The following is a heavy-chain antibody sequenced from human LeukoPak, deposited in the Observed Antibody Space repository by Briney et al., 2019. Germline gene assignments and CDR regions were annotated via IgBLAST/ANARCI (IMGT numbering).Heavy chain of an antibody. V-gene: IGHV3-15*01. Sequence: PGGSLRLSCAASGFIFNHAWMSWVRQAPGKGLEWVGRIKSKDDGGTIDYAAPVKGRFTISRDDSKNTLHLEMNSLKTEDTAIYYCTRVVRYDSYQRKYWFDPWGQGTLVTVSS. CDR3: TRVVRYDSYQRKYWFDP. D-gene: IGHD1-20*01. CDR1: GFIFNHAW. J-gene: IGHJ5*02. CDR2: IKSKDDGGTI.